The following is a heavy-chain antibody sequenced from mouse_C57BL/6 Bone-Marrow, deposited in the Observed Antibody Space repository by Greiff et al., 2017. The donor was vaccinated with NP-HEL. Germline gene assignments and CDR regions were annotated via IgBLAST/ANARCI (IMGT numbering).Heavy chain of an antibody. CDR2: IHPNSGST. D-gene: IGHD2-1*01. CDR1: GYTFTSYW. V-gene: IGHV1-64*01. J-gene: IGHJ3*01. Sequence: VQLQQPGAELVKPGASVKLSCKASGYTFTSYWMHWVKQRPGQGLEWIGMIHPNSGSTNYNEKFKSKATLPGDKSSSTAYMQLSSLTSEDSAVYYCAWGNSAWFAYWGQGTLVTVSA. CDR3: AWGNSAWFAY.